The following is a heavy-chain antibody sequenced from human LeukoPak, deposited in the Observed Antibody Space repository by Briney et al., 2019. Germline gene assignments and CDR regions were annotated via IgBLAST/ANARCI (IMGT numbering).Heavy chain of an antibody. CDR2: ISGSRSTI. D-gene: IGHD3-22*01. CDR1: GFTFSDHG. V-gene: IGHV3-48*01. J-gene: IGHJ4*02. Sequence: GGSLRLSCAASGFTFSDHGMHWVRQAPGKGLEGVSYISGSRSTIYYADSVKGRFTISRDNAKNSLYLQMNSLRAEDTAMYYCARAATTMIVASDYWGQGTLVTVSS. CDR3: ARAATTMIVASDY.